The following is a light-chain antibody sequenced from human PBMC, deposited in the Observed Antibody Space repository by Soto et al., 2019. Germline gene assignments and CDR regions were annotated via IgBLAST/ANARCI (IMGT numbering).Light chain of an antibody. CDR2: EVS. CDR1: SSDVGGYNY. CDR3: RSYAGSNNLYV. V-gene: IGLV2-8*01. Sequence: FVLTQPPSASGSPGQSVTISCTGTSSDVGGYNYVSWYQQHPGKAPKLMIYEVSKRPSGVPDRFSSSKSGNTASPTVSGLQAEDEADYYCRSYAGSNNLYVFGTGTKVTVL. J-gene: IGLJ1*01.